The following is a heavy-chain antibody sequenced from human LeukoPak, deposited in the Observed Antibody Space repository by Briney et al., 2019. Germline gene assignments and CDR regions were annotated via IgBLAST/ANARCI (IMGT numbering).Heavy chain of an antibody. CDR3: ARHVWLQPFDY. Sequence: SETLSLTCSVSGGSVSSYYWSWIRQSPGKGLEWIGYIHNSGRTNYNPSLKSRVTISVDTSKNQFSLKLSSVTAADTAVYYCARHVWLQPFDYWGQGTLVTVSS. CDR1: GGSVSSYY. J-gene: IGHJ4*02. V-gene: IGHV4-59*08. CDR2: IHNSGRT. D-gene: IGHD3-9*01.